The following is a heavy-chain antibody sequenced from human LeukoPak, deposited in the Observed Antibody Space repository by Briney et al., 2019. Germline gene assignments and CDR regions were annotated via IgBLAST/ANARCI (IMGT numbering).Heavy chain of an antibody. V-gene: IGHV3-23*01. CDR3: AKDRSTSPNYYDSSGTFDY. CDR2: ISDSAGAT. Sequence: PGGSLRLSCAASGFSFSNCAMTWVRQAPGKGLEWVSSISDSAGATYYADSVRGRFTISRDNSGGTLYLQMNSLRAEDTAVYYCAKDRSTSPNYYDSSGTFDYWGQGTLVTVSS. J-gene: IGHJ4*02. CDR1: GFSFSNCA. D-gene: IGHD3-22*01.